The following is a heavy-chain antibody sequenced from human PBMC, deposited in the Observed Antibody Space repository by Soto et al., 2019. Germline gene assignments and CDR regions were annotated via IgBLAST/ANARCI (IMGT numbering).Heavy chain of an antibody. V-gene: IGHV4-34*01. CDR2: VNHSGTT. J-gene: IGHJ4*02. CDR3: ARGIGYCSSINCYSSRRLRFDS. Sequence: WTWIRQSPEKGREWIGEVNHSGTTYYNPSLKTRVTISVHTPKNQFSLKMSSVTAADTAVYYCARGIGYCSSINCYSSRRLRFDSWGQGTLVTVSS. D-gene: IGHD2-2*01.